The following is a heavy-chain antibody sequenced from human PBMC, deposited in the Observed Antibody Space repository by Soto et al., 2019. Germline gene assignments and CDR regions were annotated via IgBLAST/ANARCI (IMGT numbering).Heavy chain of an antibody. Sequence: PGGSLRLSCAASGLTFSTYSMNWVRQAPGRGLEWVSYISSSSSTIFYTDSVKGRFTVSRDNAKNSLYLQMNSLRAEDTAVYNCARPTYYYDSSGPPAYWGQGTLVTVSS. CDR1: GLTFSTYS. J-gene: IGHJ4*02. V-gene: IGHV3-48*01. D-gene: IGHD3-22*01. CDR2: ISSSSSTI. CDR3: ARPTYYYDSSGPPAY.